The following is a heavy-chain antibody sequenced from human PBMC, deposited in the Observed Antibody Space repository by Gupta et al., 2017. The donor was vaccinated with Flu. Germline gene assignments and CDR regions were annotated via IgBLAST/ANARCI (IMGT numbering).Heavy chain of an antibody. CDR2: IKHDGSET. CDR1: GFPFRPFG. J-gene: IGHJ6*03. D-gene: IGHD3-3*02. CDR3: ARDFSNYYYYIDV. Sequence: EGQRVVSGGGLVQPGGSRRLPCAAGGFPFRPFGLIWVRQAPGKGLEWVANIKHDGSETYYVDSVKGRFTISRDNAQNSLYLQMNSLRAEDTAVYYCARDFSNYYYYIDVWGKGTTVTVSS. V-gene: IGHV3-7*01.